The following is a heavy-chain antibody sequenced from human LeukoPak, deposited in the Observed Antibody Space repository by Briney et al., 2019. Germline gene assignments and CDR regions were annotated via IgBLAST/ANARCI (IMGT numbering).Heavy chain of an antibody. CDR3: ARLISSSGNFDY. V-gene: IGHV4-39*02. CDR1: GGSISSSAYY. D-gene: IGHD6-6*01. CDR2: IYYSGTT. J-gene: IGHJ4*02. Sequence: PSETLSLTCTVSGGSISSSAYYWGWIRQPPGKGLEWIGSIYYSGTTYYNPSLKSRVTISVDTSKNHFSLKLSSVPAADTAVYYCARLISSSGNFDYWGQGTLVTVSS.